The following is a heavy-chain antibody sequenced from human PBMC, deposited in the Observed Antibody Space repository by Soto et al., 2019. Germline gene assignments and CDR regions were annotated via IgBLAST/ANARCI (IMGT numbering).Heavy chain of an antibody. Sequence: GGSLRFSCAASGFTFSSYGMHWVRQAPGKGLEWVAVISYDGSNKYYADSVKGRFTISRDNSKNTLYLQMNSLRAEDTAVYYCAKGRSEWELLRYYYYYGMDVWGQGTTVTVSS. CDR1: GFTFSSYG. CDR3: AKGRSEWELLRYYYYYGMDV. CDR2: ISYDGSNK. J-gene: IGHJ6*02. V-gene: IGHV3-30*18. D-gene: IGHD1-26*01.